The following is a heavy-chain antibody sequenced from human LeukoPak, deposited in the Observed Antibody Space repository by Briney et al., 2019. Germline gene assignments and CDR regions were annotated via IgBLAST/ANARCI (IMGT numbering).Heavy chain of an antibody. CDR2: IKQDGSEK. CDR3: ARDTLGEGEDANYAVYYFDY. D-gene: IGHD4/OR15-4a*01. Sequence: GGSLRLSCAASGFTFSSYWMSWVRQAPGKGLEWVANIKQDGSEKYYVDSVKGRFTISRDNGKNSLDLQMNSLRADDTAVYYCARDTLGEGEDANYAVYYFDYWGQGTVVTVSS. J-gene: IGHJ4*02. V-gene: IGHV3-7*01. CDR1: GFTFSSYW.